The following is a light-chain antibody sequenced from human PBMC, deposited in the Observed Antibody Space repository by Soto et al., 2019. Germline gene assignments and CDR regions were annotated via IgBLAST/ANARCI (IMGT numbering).Light chain of an antibody. CDR2: EVS. CDR3: SSYTSINNRV. J-gene: IGLJ7*01. V-gene: IGLV2-14*01. Sequence: QSALTQPASVSGSPGQSITISCTGTSSDVGSYNYVSWYQQHPGKAPKLMIYEVSNRPSGVSNRFSGSKSGNTASLTISGLQAEDEANYYCSSYTSINNRVFGGGTQLTVL. CDR1: SSDVGSYNY.